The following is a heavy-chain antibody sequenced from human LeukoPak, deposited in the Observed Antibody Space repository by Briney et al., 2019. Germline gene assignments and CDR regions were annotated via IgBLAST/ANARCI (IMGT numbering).Heavy chain of an antibody. CDR2: ISWNSGSI. CDR3: AKECRMNSRFDI. Sequence: GGSLRLSCAASGFTFDDYAMHWVRQAPGKGLEWVSGISWNSGSIGYADSVKGRFTISRDNAKNSLYLQMNSLRAEDTALYYCAKECRMNSRFDIWGQGTMVTVSS. CDR1: GFTFDDYA. J-gene: IGHJ3*02. V-gene: IGHV3-9*01. D-gene: IGHD1-7*01.